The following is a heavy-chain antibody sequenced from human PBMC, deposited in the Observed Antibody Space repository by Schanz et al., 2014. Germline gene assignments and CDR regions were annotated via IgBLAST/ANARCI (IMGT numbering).Heavy chain of an antibody. CDR3: ALREKPYGPFAS. Sequence: QVQLQESGPGLVKPSQTLSLTCTVSGGSVSSGGDYWSWIRQHPGKGLEWIGYIYYSGNTYYNPSLKSRVTIPVARSKNQFSLRLDSVTAADTAVYYCALREKPYGPFASWGQGALVTVSS. V-gene: IGHV4-31*09. CDR2: IYYSGNT. D-gene: IGHD3-10*01. J-gene: IGHJ4*02. CDR1: GGSVSSGGDY.